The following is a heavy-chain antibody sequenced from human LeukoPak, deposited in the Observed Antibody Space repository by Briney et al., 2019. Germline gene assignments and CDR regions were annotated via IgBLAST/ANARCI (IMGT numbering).Heavy chain of an antibody. CDR2: IYYSGST. Sequence: SETLSLTCTVSGGSISSGGYYWSWIRQHPGKGLEWIGYIYYSGSTYYNPSLKSQVTISVDTSKNQFSLKLSSVSAADTAVYYCARVVPPGDAFDIWGQGTMVTVSS. CDR3: ARVVPPGDAFDI. V-gene: IGHV4-31*01. D-gene: IGHD6-13*01. J-gene: IGHJ3*02. CDR1: GGSISSGGYY.